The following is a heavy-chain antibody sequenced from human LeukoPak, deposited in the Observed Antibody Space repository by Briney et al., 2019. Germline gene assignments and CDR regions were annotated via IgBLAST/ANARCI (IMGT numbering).Heavy chain of an antibody. J-gene: IGHJ6*03. CDR1: GYTFTGYY. V-gene: IGHV1-2*02. CDR3: ARAIGITIFGVVPTSGYMDV. D-gene: IGHD3-3*01. CDR2: INPNSGGT. Sequence: ASVKVSCKASGYTFTGYYMHWVRQAPGQGLEWMGWINPNSGGTNYAQKFQGRVTMTRDTSISTAYMELSRLRSDDTAVYHCARAIGITIFGVVPTSGYMDVWGKGTTVTVSS.